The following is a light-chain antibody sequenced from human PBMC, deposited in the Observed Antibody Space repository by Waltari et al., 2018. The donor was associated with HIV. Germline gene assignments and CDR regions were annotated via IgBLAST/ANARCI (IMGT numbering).Light chain of an antibody. CDR2: WAS. J-gene: IGKJ3*01. CDR1: QIVIYSSNNKNY. V-gene: IGKV4-1*01. CDR3: QQYYSTPFT. Sequence: DIVMTQSPDSLAVTLGERATINFKSSQIVIYSSNNKNYLSWFQQKPGQPPRLLISWASTREAGVPNRFSGGGSGTDFTLTISSLQAEDVAVYYCQQYYSTPFTFGPGTRVDIK.